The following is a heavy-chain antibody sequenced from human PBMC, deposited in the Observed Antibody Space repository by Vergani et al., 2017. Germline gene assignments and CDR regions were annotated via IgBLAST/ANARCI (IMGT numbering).Heavy chain of an antibody. CDR2: IYYSGST. D-gene: IGHD3-22*01. Sequence: QVQLQESGPGLVKPSQTLSLTCTVSGGSISSGDYYWSWLRQPPGKGLEWIGYIYYSGSTYYNPSLKSRVTISVDTSKNQFSLKLSSVTAADTAVYYCARGRRDDSSGYYYYYGMDVWGQGTTVTVSS. J-gene: IGHJ6*02. V-gene: IGHV4-30-4*01. CDR3: ARGRRDDSSGYYYYYGMDV. CDR1: GGSISSGDYY.